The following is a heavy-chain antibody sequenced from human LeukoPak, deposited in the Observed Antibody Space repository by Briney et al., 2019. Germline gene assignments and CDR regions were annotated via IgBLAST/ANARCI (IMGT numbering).Heavy chain of an antibody. V-gene: IGHV3-7*01. CDR3: ARVPIYKQLVPNGY. D-gene: IGHD6-6*01. J-gene: IGHJ4*02. CDR2: IKQDGSEK. Sequence: GGSLRLSCAASGFTFSSYWMSWVRQAPGKGLEWVANIKQDGSEKYYVDSVKGRFTISRDNAKNSLYLQMNSLRAEDTAVYYCARVPIYKQLVPNGYWGQGTLVTVSS. CDR1: GFTFSSYW.